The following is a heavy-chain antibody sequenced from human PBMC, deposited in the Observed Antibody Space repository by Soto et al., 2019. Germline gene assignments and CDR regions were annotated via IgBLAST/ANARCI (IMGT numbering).Heavy chain of an antibody. J-gene: IGHJ5*02. V-gene: IGHV3-7*05. CDR1: GFTFIGYW. D-gene: IGHD5-12*01. Sequence: SPRLSCAGSGFTFIGYWVSLARQAPGKGLEWVANIKYDGSEEYYVDSVRGRFTISRDNAMNSLHLQMNSLRADDTAVYYCARFASGKSASTWGQGTLVTVSS. CDR3: ARFASGKSAST. CDR2: IKYDGSEE.